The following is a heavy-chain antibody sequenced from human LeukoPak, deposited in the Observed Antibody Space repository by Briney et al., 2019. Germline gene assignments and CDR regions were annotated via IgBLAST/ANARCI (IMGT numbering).Heavy chain of an antibody. CDR3: ARGAWYNSAYTALHYFDY. CDR2: MNPNNGNA. CDR1: GYTLTNYD. J-gene: IGHJ4*02. Sequence: ASVKVSCKASGYTLTNYDINWVRQATGQGLEWMGWMNPNNGNAGYAQKFQDKVTMTRDTSISTAYMELSSLRSEDAAIYYCARGAWYNSAYTALHYFDYWGQGTLVTVSS. D-gene: IGHD6-19*01. V-gene: IGHV1-8*01.